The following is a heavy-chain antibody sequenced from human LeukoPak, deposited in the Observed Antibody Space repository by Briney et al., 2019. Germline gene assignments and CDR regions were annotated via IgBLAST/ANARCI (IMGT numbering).Heavy chain of an antibody. Sequence: SETLSLTCTVSGGSISNYYWSWIRQPPGKGLEWIGYIYYRGSTNYNPSLKSRVTISVDTSKNQFSLRLNSVTAADTAVYYCASVTLITDSAGYYYYYMDVWGKGTTVTVSS. D-gene: IGHD3-16*01. CDR2: IYYRGST. J-gene: IGHJ6*03. CDR3: ASVTLITDSAGYYYYYMDV. V-gene: IGHV4-59*01. CDR1: GGSISNYY.